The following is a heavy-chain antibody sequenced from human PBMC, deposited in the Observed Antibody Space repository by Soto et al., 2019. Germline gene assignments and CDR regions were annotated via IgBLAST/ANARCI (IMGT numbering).Heavy chain of an antibody. J-gene: IGHJ3*02. CDR1: GFTFSSYT. V-gene: IGHV3-23*01. Sequence: EVQLLESGGGLVRPGGSLRLSCAASGFTFSSYTMTWVRQAPGERLEWVSSIVGSGDNTYYADSVKGRFTISRDNSKTTLYLQMNSLRAEDTAVYYCAKYYYGSGSIRAFDIWGKGTMVTVSS. D-gene: IGHD3-10*01. CDR2: IVGSGDNT. CDR3: AKYYYGSGSIRAFDI.